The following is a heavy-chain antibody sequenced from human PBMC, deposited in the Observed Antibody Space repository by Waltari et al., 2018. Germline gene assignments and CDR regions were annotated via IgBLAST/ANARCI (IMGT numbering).Heavy chain of an antibody. CDR3: VRVGPRPGCTSGVCLSAHAFDI. Sequence: QVQLQESGPGLVKPSETLSLTCTVSGVSINNYYWSWIRQPAGKGLDWIGRIYTDGSTDYNPSLMSRVTMSVDPSKNQFSLKLSSVTAADTVLYYCVRVGPRPGCTSGVCLSAHAFDIWGQGTMVTVSS. V-gene: IGHV4-4*07. CDR1: GVSINNYY. CDR2: IYTDGST. J-gene: IGHJ3*02. D-gene: IGHD2-8*01.